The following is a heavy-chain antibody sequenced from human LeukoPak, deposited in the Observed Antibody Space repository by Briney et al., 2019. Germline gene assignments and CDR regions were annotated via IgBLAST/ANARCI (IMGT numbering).Heavy chain of an antibody. J-gene: IGHJ4*02. Sequence: ASVKVSCKASGYTFTSYAMHWVRQAPGQRLEWMGWINAGNGNTKYSQKFQGRVTITRDTSASTAYMELSSLRPEDTAVYYCARGMVRGVIMVYWGQGTLVTVSS. CDR1: GYTFTSYA. CDR3: ARGMVRGVIMVY. CDR2: INAGNGNT. V-gene: IGHV1-3*01. D-gene: IGHD3-10*01.